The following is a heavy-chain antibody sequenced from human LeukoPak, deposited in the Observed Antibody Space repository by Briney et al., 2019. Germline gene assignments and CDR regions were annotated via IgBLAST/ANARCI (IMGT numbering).Heavy chain of an antibody. D-gene: IGHD3-9*01. V-gene: IGHV1-8*01. J-gene: IGHJ4*02. CDR2: MNPNSGNT. Sequence: ASVKVSCKASGYTFTSYDINWVRQATGQGLEWMGWMNPNSGNTGYAQKFQGRVTMTRNTSISTAYMELSSLRSEDTAVYYCARARILTGYYIYGYWGQGTPVTVSS. CDR3: ARARILTGYYIYGY. CDR1: GYTFTSYD.